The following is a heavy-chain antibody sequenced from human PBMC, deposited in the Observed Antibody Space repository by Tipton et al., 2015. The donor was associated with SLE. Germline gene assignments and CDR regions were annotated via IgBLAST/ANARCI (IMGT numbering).Heavy chain of an antibody. V-gene: IGHV4-59*04. CDR1: GGSISSYY. Sequence: TLSLTCTVSGGSISSYYWSWIRQPPGKGLEWIGSIYYSGSTYYNPSLKSRVTISVDTSKNQFSLKLSSVTAADTAVYFCAIRGVVTGYFDYWGQGTLVTVSS. J-gene: IGHJ4*02. D-gene: IGHD3-3*01. CDR3: AIRGVVTGYFDY. CDR2: IYYSGST.